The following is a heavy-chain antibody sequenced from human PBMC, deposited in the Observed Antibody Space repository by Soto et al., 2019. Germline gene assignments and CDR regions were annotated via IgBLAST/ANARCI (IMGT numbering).Heavy chain of an antibody. V-gene: IGHV3-11*01. Sequence: GGSLRLSCAASGFTFSDYYMSWIRQAPGKGLEWVSYISSSGSTIYYADSVKGRFTISRDNAKNSLYLQMNSLRAEDTAVYYCATAPPEDPAWWSNRIDIWGQGTMVTVSS. CDR2: ISSSGSTI. J-gene: IGHJ3*02. CDR3: ATAPPEDPAWWSNRIDI. D-gene: IGHD2-8*02. CDR1: GFTFSDYY.